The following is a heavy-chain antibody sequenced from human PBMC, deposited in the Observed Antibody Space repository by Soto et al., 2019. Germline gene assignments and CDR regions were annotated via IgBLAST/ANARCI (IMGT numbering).Heavy chain of an antibody. J-gene: IGHJ5*02. CDR1: GFTFSSYS. CDR3: ARDPTTSITIFGVVHEMPGWFDP. D-gene: IGHD3-3*01. Sequence: EVQLVESGGGLVKPGGSLRLSCAASGFTFSSYSMNWVRQAPGKGLEWVSSISSSSSYIYYADSVKGRFTISRDNAKNSLYLQMNSLRAEDTAVYYCARDPTTSITIFGVVHEMPGWFDPWGQGTLVTVSS. V-gene: IGHV3-21*01. CDR2: ISSSSSYI.